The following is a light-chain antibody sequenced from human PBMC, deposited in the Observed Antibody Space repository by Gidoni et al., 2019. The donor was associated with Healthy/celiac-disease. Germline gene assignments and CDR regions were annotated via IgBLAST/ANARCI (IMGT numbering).Light chain of an antibody. CDR3: FSYAGSYTLV. CDR2: DVS. J-gene: IGLJ2*01. CDR1: SSDVGGYNY. V-gene: IGLV2-11*01. Sequence: QAALTSPRAVSGYPGQSVTISCTGTSSDVGGYNYFPWYQQHPGKAPKLMIYDVSKRPSGVPDRFSGSRSGNTASLTISGLQAEDEADYYCFSYAGSYTLVFGGGTKLTVL.